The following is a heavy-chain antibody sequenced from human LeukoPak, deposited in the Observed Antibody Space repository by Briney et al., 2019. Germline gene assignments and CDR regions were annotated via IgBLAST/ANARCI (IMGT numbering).Heavy chain of an antibody. V-gene: IGHV1-8*01. Sequence: GASVKVSCKASGYTFTSYDINWVRQATGQGLEWMGWMNPNSGNTGYAQKFQGRVTMTRNTSISTAYMELSSLRSEDTAVYYCARAGGDYVLDAFDIWGQGTMVTVSS. D-gene: IGHD4-17*01. CDR1: GYTFTSYD. CDR2: MNPNSGNT. J-gene: IGHJ3*02. CDR3: ARAGGDYVLDAFDI.